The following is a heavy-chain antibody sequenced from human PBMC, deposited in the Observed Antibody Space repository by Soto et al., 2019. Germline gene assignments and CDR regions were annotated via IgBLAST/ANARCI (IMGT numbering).Heavy chain of an antibody. Sequence: ASVKVSCKASGYTFTSYAMHWVRQAPGQRLEWMGWINAGNGNTKYSQKFQGRVTITRDTSASTAYMELSSLRSEDTAVYYCARVSRLDIVVVPAAISGPYFDYWGQGTLVTVSS. J-gene: IGHJ4*02. V-gene: IGHV1-3*01. D-gene: IGHD2-2*03. CDR1: GYTFTSYA. CDR2: INAGNGNT. CDR3: ARVSRLDIVVVPAAISGPYFDY.